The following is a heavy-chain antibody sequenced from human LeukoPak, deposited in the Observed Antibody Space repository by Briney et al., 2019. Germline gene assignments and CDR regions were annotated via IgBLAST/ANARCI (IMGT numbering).Heavy chain of an antibody. CDR2: IYHSGST. V-gene: IGHV4-30-2*01. CDR3: ARGLIAADAFDI. D-gene: IGHD6-13*01. J-gene: IGHJ3*02. Sequence: SQTLSLTCTVSGGSISSGGYYWSWIRQPPGKGLEWIGYIYHSGSTYYNPSLKSRVTISVDRSKNQFSLKLSSVTAADTAVYYCARGLIAADAFDIWGQGTMVTVSS. CDR1: GGSISSGGYY.